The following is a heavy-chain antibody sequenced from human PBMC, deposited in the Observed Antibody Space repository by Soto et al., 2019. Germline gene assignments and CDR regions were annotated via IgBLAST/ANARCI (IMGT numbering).Heavy chain of an antibody. V-gene: IGHV3-43*01. Sequence: PVGSLRLSCAASGFTFDDYTMHWVRQAPGKGLEWVSLISWDGGSTYYADSVKGRFTISRDNSKNSLYLQMNSLRTEDTATYYCARDQDSDNYVYAGSQEPYGMDVWGQGTTVTVSS. J-gene: IGHJ6*02. D-gene: IGHD3-16*01. CDR2: ISWDGGST. CDR3: ARDQDSDNYVYAGSQEPYGMDV. CDR1: GFTFDDYT.